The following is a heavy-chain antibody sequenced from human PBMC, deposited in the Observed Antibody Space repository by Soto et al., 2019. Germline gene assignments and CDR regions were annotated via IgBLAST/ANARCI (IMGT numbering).Heavy chain of an antibody. Sequence: SETLSLTCTVSGGSISSGGYYWSWIRQHPGKGLEWIGYIYYSGSTHYNPSLKSRVTISVDTSKNQFSLKLSSVTAADTAVYYCARGLHYDTSEYFQHWGQGTLVTVSS. D-gene: IGHD3-22*01. CDR3: ARGLHYDTSEYFQH. V-gene: IGHV4-31*03. CDR2: IYYSGST. J-gene: IGHJ1*01. CDR1: GGSISSGGYY.